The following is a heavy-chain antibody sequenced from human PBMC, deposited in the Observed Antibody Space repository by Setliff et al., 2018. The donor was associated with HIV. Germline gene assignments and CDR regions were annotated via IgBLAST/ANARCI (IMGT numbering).Heavy chain of an antibody. D-gene: IGHD6-13*01. Sequence: QPGGSLRLSCAASGFTFSSYGMHWVRQAPGKGLEWVAVIWYDGSNKYYADSVKGRFTISRDNSKNTLYLQMNSLRAEDTAVYYCARDDPYSSSWYPLFDYWGQGTLVTVSS. CDR3: ARDDPYSSSWYPLFDY. CDR2: IWYDGSNK. CDR1: GFTFSSYG. J-gene: IGHJ4*02. V-gene: IGHV3-33*01.